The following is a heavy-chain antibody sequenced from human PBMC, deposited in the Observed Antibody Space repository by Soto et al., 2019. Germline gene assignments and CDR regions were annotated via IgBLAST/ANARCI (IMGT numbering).Heavy chain of an antibody. Sequence: GGSLRLSCAASGFTFSSYEMNWVRQAPGKGLEWVSYISSSGSTIYYADSVKGRFTISRDNAKNSLYLQMNSLRAEDTAVYYCARAYYYDSSGYYYWGQGTLVTVSS. V-gene: IGHV3-48*03. CDR2: ISSSGSTI. D-gene: IGHD3-22*01. J-gene: IGHJ4*02. CDR1: GFTFSSYE. CDR3: ARAYYYDSSGYYY.